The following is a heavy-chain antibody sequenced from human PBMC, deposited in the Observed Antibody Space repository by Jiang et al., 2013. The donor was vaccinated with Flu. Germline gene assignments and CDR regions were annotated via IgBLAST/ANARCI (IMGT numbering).Heavy chain of an antibody. Sequence: GAEVKKPGESLKISCKGSGYSFTNYWIGWVRQMPGKGLEWMGIIYPGDSRTKYSPSFQGQVTISADKSISTAYLQWSSLKSSDTAMYYCARLWGGWEQPLPEYFEYWGQGTLVTVSS. CDR2: IYPGDSRT. J-gene: IGHJ1*01. V-gene: IGHV5-51*03. D-gene: IGHD1-26*01. CDR1: GYSFTNYW. CDR3: ARLWGGWEQPLPEYFEY.